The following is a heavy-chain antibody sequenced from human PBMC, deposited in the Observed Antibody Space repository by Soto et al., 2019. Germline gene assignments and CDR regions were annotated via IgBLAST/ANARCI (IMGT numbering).Heavy chain of an antibody. CDR2: IWYDGSNK. CDR1: GFTFSSYG. V-gene: IGHV3-33*01. D-gene: IGHD1-1*01. CDR3: ARDLKLYYFDY. J-gene: IGHJ4*02. Sequence: PGGSLRLSCAAPGFTFSSYGMHWVRQAPGKGLEWVAVIWYDGSNKYYADSVKGRFTISRDNSKNTLYLQMNSLRAEDTAVYYCARDLKLYYFDYWGQGTLVTVSS.